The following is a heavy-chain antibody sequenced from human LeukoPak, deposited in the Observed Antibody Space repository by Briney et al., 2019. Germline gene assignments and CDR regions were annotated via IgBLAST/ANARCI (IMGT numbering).Heavy chain of an antibody. Sequence: GGSLRLSCAASGFIFSSYWMHWVRQAPGKGLVWVARISTDGSNTGHADSVKGRFTISRDNAKGTLYLQMNSLRAEDTAVYYCARAFSSVNWNAFDYWGQGTLVTVSS. CDR3: ARAFSSVNWNAFDY. CDR2: ISTDGSNT. CDR1: GFIFSSYW. J-gene: IGHJ4*02. D-gene: IGHD1-1*01. V-gene: IGHV3-74*01.